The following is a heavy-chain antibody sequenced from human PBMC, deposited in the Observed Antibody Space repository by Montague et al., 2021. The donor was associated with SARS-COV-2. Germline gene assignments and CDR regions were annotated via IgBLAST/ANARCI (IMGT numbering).Heavy chain of an antibody. J-gene: IGHJ3*02. V-gene: IGHV4-59*01. CDR2: TFYSGST. Sequence: ETLSLTCTVSGDSINNYYWSWIRQPPGKGLEWIGNTFYSGSTMYNPSLKSRVTISVDTSKNQFSLNLSSVTAADPAVYFCARLSGYNPFDAFDIWGPGTMVTVSS. D-gene: IGHD5-24*01. CDR3: ARLSGYNPFDAFDI. CDR1: GDSINNYY.